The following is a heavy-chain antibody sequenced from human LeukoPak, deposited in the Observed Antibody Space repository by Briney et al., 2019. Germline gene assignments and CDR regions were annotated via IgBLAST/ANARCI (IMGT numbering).Heavy chain of an antibody. CDR2: IYSGGST. J-gene: IGHJ4*02. V-gene: IGHV3-66*01. Sequence: PGGSLRLSCAASGFTVSSNYMSWVRQAPGKGLEWVSVIYSGGSTYYADSVKGRFTISRDNSKNTLYLQMNSLRAEDTAVYYCARDTGYSSSWYSPDYWGQGTLVTVSS. CDR1: GFTVSSNY. D-gene: IGHD6-13*01. CDR3: ARDTGYSSSWYSPDY.